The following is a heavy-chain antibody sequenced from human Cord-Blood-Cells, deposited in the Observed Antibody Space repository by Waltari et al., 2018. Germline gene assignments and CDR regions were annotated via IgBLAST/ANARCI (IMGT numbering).Heavy chain of an antibody. Sequence: QVQLQQWGAGLLKPSATLSLTRAVYGGSFSGYYWSWIRQPPGMGLEWIGEINHSGSTNYNPSLKSRVTISVDTSKNQFSLKLSSVTAADTAVYYCARGPRITIFGVVTPRGFDYWGQGTLVTVSS. V-gene: IGHV4-34*01. CDR3: ARGPRITIFGVVTPRGFDY. J-gene: IGHJ4*02. CDR2: INHSGST. D-gene: IGHD3-3*01. CDR1: GGSFSGYY.